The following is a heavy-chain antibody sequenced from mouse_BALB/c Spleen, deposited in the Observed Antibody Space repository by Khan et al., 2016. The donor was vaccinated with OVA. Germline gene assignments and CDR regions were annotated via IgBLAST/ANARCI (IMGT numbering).Heavy chain of an antibody. J-gene: IGHJ2*01. V-gene: IGHV3-2*02. D-gene: IGHD1-2*01. CDR1: GYSITSGYG. CDR2: ISYSGST. CDR3: ARTARIKY. Sequence: EVQLVETGPGLVKPSQSLSLTCTVTGYSITSGYGWNWIRQFPGNKLEWMGYISYSGSTNYNPSLKSRISITRDTSKNQFFLQLNSVTTEDTATYYWARTARIKYWGQGTTLTVSS.